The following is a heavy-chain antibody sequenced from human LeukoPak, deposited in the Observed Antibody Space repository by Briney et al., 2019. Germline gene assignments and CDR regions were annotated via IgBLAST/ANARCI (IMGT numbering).Heavy chain of an antibody. CDR2: IIPIFGTA. CDR3: ARLTYYYDSSGAGGMDV. Sequence: ASVKVSCKASGGTFSSYAISWVRQAPGQGLEWMGGIIPIFGTANYAQKFQGRVTITADESTSTAYMELSSLRSEDTAVYYCARLTYYYDSSGAGGMDVWGQGTTVTVSS. V-gene: IGHV1-69*13. D-gene: IGHD3-22*01. CDR1: GGTFSSYA. J-gene: IGHJ6*02.